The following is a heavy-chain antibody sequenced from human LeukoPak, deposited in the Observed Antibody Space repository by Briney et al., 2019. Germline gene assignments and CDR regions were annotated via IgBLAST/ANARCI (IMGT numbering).Heavy chain of an antibody. CDR2: ISDSSSYT. V-gene: IGHV3-21*01. D-gene: IGHD4-23*01. J-gene: IGHJ4*02. CDR3: AKDKGWELRYCDY. CDR1: GFTFSSYS. Sequence: GGSLRLSCAASGFTFSSYSMNWVRQAPGKGLEWVSSISDSSSYTYYADSLKGRFTISRDNAKNSLYLQMNSLRAEDTAVYYCAKDKGWELRYCDYWGQGTLVTVSS.